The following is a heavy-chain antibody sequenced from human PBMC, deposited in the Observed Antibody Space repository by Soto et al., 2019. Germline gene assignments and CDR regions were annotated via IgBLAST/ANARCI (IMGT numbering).Heavy chain of an antibody. CDR1: GFTFSSYA. CDR3: ANDYGTTGAGFFDY. CDR2: ISGSGGRT. Sequence: WVSLRCSCAASGFTFSSYASRGVLQAPGRGMESVPAISGSGGRTYSAASVKGLFSISRDKSKNTLYLKINSRRAEATAVYYCANDYGTTGAGFFDYWGQGTMVTV. J-gene: IGHJ4*02. D-gene: IGHD2-8*02. V-gene: IGHV3-23*01.